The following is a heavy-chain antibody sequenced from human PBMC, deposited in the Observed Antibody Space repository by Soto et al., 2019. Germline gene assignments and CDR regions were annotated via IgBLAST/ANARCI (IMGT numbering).Heavy chain of an antibody. D-gene: IGHD6-13*01. J-gene: IGHJ6*02. Sequence: SETLSLTCTVSGASITSTTYYWGWIRQPPGKGLEWIGSIFNSGTTYYNPSLKSRVAISVDTSKNQFSLKLTSVTAADTAVYYCARGAGTPAYYYGVDVWGQGTTVTVSS. CDR2: IFNSGTT. CDR3: ARGAGTPAYYYGVDV. V-gene: IGHV4-39*01. CDR1: GASITSTTYY.